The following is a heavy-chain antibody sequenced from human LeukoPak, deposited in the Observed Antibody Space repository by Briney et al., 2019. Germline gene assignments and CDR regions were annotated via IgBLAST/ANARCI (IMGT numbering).Heavy chain of an antibody. CDR1: GGSISSYY. CDR2: IYTSGST. CDR3: ARDFAVYCGGDCYAL. J-gene: IGHJ4*02. Sequence: PSETLSLTCTVSGGSISSYYWTWIRQPAGKGLEWIGRIYTSGSTNYNPPLKSRVTMSVDTSKNQFSLKLSSVTAADTAVYYCARDFAVYCGGDCYALWGQGTLVTVSS. V-gene: IGHV4-4*07. D-gene: IGHD2-21*02.